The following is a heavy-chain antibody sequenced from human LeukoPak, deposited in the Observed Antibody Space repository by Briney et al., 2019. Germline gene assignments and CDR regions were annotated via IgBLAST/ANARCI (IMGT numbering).Heavy chain of an antibody. J-gene: IGHJ4*02. CDR1: GYGFPSYW. D-gene: IGHD5-18*01. CDR3: ARLRQLWTLDY. CDR2: IYPGDSDT. V-gene: IGHV5-51*01. Sequence: GESLKISCKASGYGFPSYWIGWVRQMPGKGLEWMGIIYPGDSDTRYSPSFQGQVTISADNSTSTAYLQWSSLKASDTAMYYCARLRQLWTLDYWGQGTLVTVSS.